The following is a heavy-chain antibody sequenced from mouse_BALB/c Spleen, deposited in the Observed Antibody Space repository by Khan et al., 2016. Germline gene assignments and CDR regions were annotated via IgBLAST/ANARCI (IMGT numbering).Heavy chain of an antibody. V-gene: IGHV2-5*01. Sequence: VELVESGPGLVQPSQSLSITCTVSGFSLTSYGVHWVRQSPGKGLEWLGVIWRGGSTDYNTAFMSRLSITKDNSKSQVFFKMNSLQADDTAIYYCAKNYYGSSYFDYWGQGTTLTVSS. CDR1: GFSLTSYG. CDR2: IWRGGST. J-gene: IGHJ2*01. D-gene: IGHD1-1*01. CDR3: AKNYYGSSYFDY.